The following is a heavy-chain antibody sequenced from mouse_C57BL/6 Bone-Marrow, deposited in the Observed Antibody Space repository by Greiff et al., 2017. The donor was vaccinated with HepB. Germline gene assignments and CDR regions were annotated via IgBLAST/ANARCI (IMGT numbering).Heavy chain of an antibody. CDR3: ATNWDSWFAY. D-gene: IGHD4-1*01. CDR2: INPGSGGT. V-gene: IGHV1-54*01. J-gene: IGHJ3*01. Sequence: QVQLQQSGAELVRPGTSVKVSCKAFGYAFTNYLIEWVKQRPGQGLEWIGVINPGSGGTNYNEKFKGKATLTADKSSSTAYMQLSILTSEDSAVYFCATNWDSWFAYWGQGTLVTVSA. CDR1: GYAFTNYL.